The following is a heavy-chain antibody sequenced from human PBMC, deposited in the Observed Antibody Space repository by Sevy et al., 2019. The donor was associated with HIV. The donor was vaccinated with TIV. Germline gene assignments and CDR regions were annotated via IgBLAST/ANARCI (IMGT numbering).Heavy chain of an antibody. D-gene: IGHD2-21*01. CDR2: VYYSGST. Sequence: SETLSLSCTVSGGSISSSYYYWGWIRQPPGKGLEGIGSVYYSGSTYYNPSLKSRVTISVDTSKNQFSLKLSSVTAADTAVYYCARHELFSHYFDFWGQGTLVTVSS. J-gene: IGHJ4*02. CDR3: ARHELFSHYFDF. CDR1: GGSISSSYYY. V-gene: IGHV4-39*01.